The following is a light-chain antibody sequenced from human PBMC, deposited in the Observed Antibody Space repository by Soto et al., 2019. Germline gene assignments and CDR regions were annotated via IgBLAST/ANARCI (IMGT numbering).Light chain of an antibody. J-gene: IGKJ4*01. CDR3: QQYNSYPLT. CDR1: QSISSW. Sequence: DIQMTQSPSTLSASVGDRVTITCRASQSISSWLAWYQQKPGKAPKLLIYKASSLESGVPSRFSGSGSWTEFTLTISSLQPDDFSTHYCQQYNSYPLTVGGGTKVEIK. V-gene: IGKV1-5*03. CDR2: KAS.